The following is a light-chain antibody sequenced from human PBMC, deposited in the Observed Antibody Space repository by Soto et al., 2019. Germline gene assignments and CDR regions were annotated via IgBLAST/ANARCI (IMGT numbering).Light chain of an antibody. CDR1: QSVSSN. CDR2: GAS. J-gene: IGKJ1*01. CDR3: QQYNNCPPMA. V-gene: IGKV3-15*01. Sequence: EIVMTQSPATLSVSPGERATLSCRASQSVSSNLAWYQQKPGQAPRLLIYGASTKAAAIPARFSGSGSGTEFTLAIRGLQSEDFAVAYCQQYNNCPPMAFGQGTEVEIK.